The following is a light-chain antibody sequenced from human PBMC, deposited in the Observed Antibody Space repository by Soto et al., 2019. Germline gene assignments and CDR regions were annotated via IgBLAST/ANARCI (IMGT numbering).Light chain of an antibody. CDR1: DSDVGAYNY. J-gene: IGLJ1*01. V-gene: IGLV2-14*01. CDR3: SSYASGNTYV. CDR2: EVS. Sequence: QSVLAQPASVSGSPGQSITISCTGTDSDVGAYNYVSWYQQHPGKAPKLTISEVSNRPSGVSNRFSGSKSGNTASLTISGLQAEDESDYYCSSYASGNTYVFGSGTKVTVL.